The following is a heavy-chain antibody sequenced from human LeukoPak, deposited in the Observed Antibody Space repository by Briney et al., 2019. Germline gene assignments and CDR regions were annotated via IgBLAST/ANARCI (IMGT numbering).Heavy chain of an antibody. CDR3: ARSSTDAFDI. CDR1: GYSFTSYW. V-gene: IGHV5-51*01. Sequence: GESLKISCMGSGYSFTSYWIGWVRQMPGKGLEWMGIIYPANSDIKYSPSFQGQVTISADKSISTAYLQWSSLKASDTAMYYCARSSTDAFDIWGQGTMVTVSS. J-gene: IGHJ3*02. CDR2: IYPANSDI.